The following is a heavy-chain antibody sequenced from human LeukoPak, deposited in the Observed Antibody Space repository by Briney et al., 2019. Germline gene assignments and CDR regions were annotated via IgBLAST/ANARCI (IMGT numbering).Heavy chain of an antibody. Sequence: ASVKVSCKASGYTFTGYYMHWVRQAPGQGLEWMGWTNPNSGGTNYAQKFQGRVTMTRDTSISTAYMELSRLRSEDTAVYYCARGTGTTGYFDYWGQGTLVTVSS. CDR1: GYTFTGYY. CDR2: TNPNSGGT. V-gene: IGHV1-2*02. D-gene: IGHD1-7*01. J-gene: IGHJ4*02. CDR3: ARGTGTTGYFDY.